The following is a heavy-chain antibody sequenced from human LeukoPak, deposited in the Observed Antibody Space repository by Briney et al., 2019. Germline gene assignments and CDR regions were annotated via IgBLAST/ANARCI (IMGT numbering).Heavy chain of an antibody. D-gene: IGHD3-10*01. Sequence: GGSLRLSCAASGFTFSSYAMHWVRQALGKGLEWVAVISYDGSNKYYADSVKGRFTISRDNSKNTLYLQMNSLRAEDTAVYYCARAGTGVLWFGEPYWGQGTLVTVSS. CDR2: ISYDGSNK. V-gene: IGHV3-30-3*01. CDR1: GFTFSSYA. J-gene: IGHJ4*02. CDR3: ARAGTGVLWFGEPY.